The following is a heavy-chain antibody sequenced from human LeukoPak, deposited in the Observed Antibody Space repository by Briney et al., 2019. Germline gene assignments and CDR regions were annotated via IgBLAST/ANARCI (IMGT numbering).Heavy chain of an antibody. CDR1: GFTFSSYA. Sequence: PGGSLRLSCAASGFTFSSYAMHWVRQAPGKGLEWVAIISYDGSNKYYADSVKGRFTISRDNAKNTLYLQMNSLRVEDTAVYYCARDPYSSSWRFGYWGQGTLVTVSS. CDR2: ISYDGSNK. CDR3: ARDPYSSSWRFGY. J-gene: IGHJ4*02. V-gene: IGHV3-30*04. D-gene: IGHD6-13*01.